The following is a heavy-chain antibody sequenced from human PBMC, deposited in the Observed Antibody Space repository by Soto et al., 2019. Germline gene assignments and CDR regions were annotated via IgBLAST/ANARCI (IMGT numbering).Heavy chain of an antibody. V-gene: IGHV1-69*01. CDR2: IIPIFGTA. CDR1: GGTFSSYA. CDR3: GSVRGYSSRWYPFDH. Sequence: QVQLVQSGAEVKKPGSSVKVSCKASGGTFSSYAISWVRQAPGQGLEWTGGIIPIFGTANYAQKFQGRVTITADDSTSTAYMEVSSLRSEDTAVYYCGSVRGYSSRWYPFDHWGQGTVVTVSS. J-gene: IGHJ4*02. D-gene: IGHD6-13*01.